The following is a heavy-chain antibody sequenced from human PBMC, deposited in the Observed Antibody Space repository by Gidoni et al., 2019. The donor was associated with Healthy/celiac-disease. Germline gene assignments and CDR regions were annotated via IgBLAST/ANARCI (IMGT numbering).Heavy chain of an antibody. V-gene: IGHV3-9*01. CDR1: GFTFDDYA. CDR2: ISWNGGSI. CDR3: AKGVGAVAGVLDY. D-gene: IGHD6-19*01. J-gene: IGHJ4*02. Sequence: EVQLVESGGGLVQPGRSLRLSCAVSGFTFDDYAMHWVRQAPGKGLEWVAGISWNGGSIGYADSVKGRFTISRDNAKNSLYLQMNSLRAEDTALYYCAKGVGAVAGVLDYWGQGTLVTVSS.